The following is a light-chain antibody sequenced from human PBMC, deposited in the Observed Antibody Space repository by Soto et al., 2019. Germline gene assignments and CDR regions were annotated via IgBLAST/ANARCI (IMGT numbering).Light chain of an antibody. CDR1: SSDVGSYNL. CDR3: CSYAGXSTFYV. CDR2: EGS. V-gene: IGLV2-23*01. Sequence: QSALTQPASVSGSPGQSITISCTGTSSDVGSYNLVSWYQQHPGKAPKLMIYEGSKRPSGVSNRFSGSKSGNTASLTISGLQAEDEADYYCCSYAGXSTFYVFGTGTKVTVL. J-gene: IGLJ1*01.